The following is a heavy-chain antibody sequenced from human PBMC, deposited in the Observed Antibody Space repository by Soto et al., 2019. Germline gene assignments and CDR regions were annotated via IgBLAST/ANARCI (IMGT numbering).Heavy chain of an antibody. CDR1: GGTFSSYA. CDR2: IIPIFGTA. Sequence: QVQLVQSGAEVKKPGSSVKVSCKASGGTFSSYAISWVRQAPGQGLEWMGGIIPIFGTANYAQKFQGRVRXTXDXXTSTAYMELSSLRSEDTAVYYFARNDVAYGDYIRYWGQGTLVPVSS. V-gene: IGHV1-69*05. D-gene: IGHD4-17*01. CDR3: ARNDVAYGDYIRY. J-gene: IGHJ4*02.